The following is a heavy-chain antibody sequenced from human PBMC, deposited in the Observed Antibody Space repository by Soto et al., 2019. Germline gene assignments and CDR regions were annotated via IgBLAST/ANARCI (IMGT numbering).Heavy chain of an antibody. Sequence: GGSLRLSCAASGFTFSSYGMHWVRQAPGKGLEWVAVISYDGSNKYYADSVKGRFTISRDNSKNTLYLQMNSLRAEDTAVYYCAKDTSGRFLEWFRPYYMDVWGKGTTVTVS. V-gene: IGHV3-30*18. CDR2: ISYDGSNK. J-gene: IGHJ6*03. CDR1: GFTFSSYG. CDR3: AKDTSGRFLEWFRPYYMDV. D-gene: IGHD3-3*01.